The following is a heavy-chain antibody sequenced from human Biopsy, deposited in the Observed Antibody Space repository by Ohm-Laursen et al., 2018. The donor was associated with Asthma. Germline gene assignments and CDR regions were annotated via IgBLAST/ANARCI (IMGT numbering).Heavy chain of an antibody. CDR3: AKGHGDYVFPYFQH. V-gene: IGHV3-30*18. D-gene: IGHD4-17*01. J-gene: IGHJ1*01. Sequence: SLRLSCAASGFTFSSFRIHWVRQAPGKGLEWVAVISYDGSDKYYADSVKGRFTISRDNSKNTLYLQMNSLRAEDTAVYYCAKGHGDYVFPYFQHWGQGTLVTVSS. CDR2: ISYDGSDK. CDR1: GFTFSSFR.